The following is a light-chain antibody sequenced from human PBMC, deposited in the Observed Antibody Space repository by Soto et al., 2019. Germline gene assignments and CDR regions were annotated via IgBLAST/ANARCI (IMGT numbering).Light chain of an antibody. J-gene: IGLJ3*02. CDR3: QTWGTGSWV. Sequence: QSVLTQSPSASASLGASVKLTCTLSSGHSSYAIAWHQQQPDKGPRYLMKLNSDGSHSKGDGIPDRFSGSSSVAERYLTISSLQSEDEADYSCQTWGTGSWVFGGGTKLTVL. V-gene: IGLV4-69*01. CDR2: LNSDGSH. CDR1: SGHSSYA.